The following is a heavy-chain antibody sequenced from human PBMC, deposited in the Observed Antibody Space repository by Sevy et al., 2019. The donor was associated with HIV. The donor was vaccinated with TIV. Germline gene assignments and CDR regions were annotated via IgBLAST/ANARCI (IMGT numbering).Heavy chain of an antibody. D-gene: IGHD3-3*01. V-gene: IGHV1-69*13. CDR1: GGSFSTDA. CDR2: IIPIVGTA. Sequence: ASVKVSCKASGGSFSTDAISWVRQAPGQGLEWVGGIIPIVGTANFVQKFQGRVTITADESTSTAYMELTTLRSEDTAVYYCARAAHEWLFLDRGQGTLVTVSS. CDR3: ARAAHEWLFLD. J-gene: IGHJ4*02.